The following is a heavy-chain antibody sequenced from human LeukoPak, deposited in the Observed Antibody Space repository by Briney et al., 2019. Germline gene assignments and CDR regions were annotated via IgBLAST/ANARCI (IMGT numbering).Heavy chain of an antibody. Sequence: GGSLRLSCAGSGFTFSSFAMSWVRQAPGKGLEWVSGISGSGAITDYADSVKGRFTISRDNSKNTLYVQMNSLRAEDTAVYYCARDDGWYNAFDIWGQGTMVTVSS. CDR2: ISGSGAIT. V-gene: IGHV3-23*01. CDR3: ARDDGWYNAFDI. D-gene: IGHD6-19*01. CDR1: GFTFSSFA. J-gene: IGHJ3*02.